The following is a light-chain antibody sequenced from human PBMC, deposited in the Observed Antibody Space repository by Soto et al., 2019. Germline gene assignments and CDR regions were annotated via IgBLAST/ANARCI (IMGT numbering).Light chain of an antibody. V-gene: IGKV1-5*01. Sequence: MSASVGDRVTITCRASQSISRWMAWYQQKPGKAPKVLIYDASSLESGVPSRFNGSGSGTEFTLTICCLEAEDLGVNSGVSEIMWWTFGEGA. J-gene: IGKJ1*01. CDR2: DAS. CDR1: QSISRW. CDR3: VSEIMWWT.